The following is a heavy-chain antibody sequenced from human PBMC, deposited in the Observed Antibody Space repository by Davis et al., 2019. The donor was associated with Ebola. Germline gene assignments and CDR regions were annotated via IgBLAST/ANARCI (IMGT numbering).Heavy chain of an antibody. J-gene: IGHJ3*02. CDR3: ARVVVVVAATRISAFDI. CDR1: GFTVSSNY. Sequence: AGSLTLSCAASGFTVSSNYMSWVRQAPGKGLEWVSVIYSGGSTYYADSVKGRFTISRDNSKNTLYLQMNSLRAEDTAVYYCARVVVVVAATRISAFDIWGQGTMVTVSS. V-gene: IGHV3-53*01. D-gene: IGHD2-15*01. CDR2: IYSGGST.